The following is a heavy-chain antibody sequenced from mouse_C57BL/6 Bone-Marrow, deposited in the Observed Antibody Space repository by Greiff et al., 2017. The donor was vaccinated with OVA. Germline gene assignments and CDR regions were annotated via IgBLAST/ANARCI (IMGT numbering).Heavy chain of an antibody. CDR1: GYSITSGYD. CDR2: ISYSGST. D-gene: IGHD2-3*01. J-gene: IGHJ3*01. V-gene: IGHV3-1*01. Sequence: DVKLQESGPGMVKPSQSLSLTCTVTGYSITSGYDWHWIRHFPGNKLEWMGYISYSGSTNYNPSLKSRISITHDTSKNHFFLKLNSVTTEDTATYYCARDRDGYPSWFAYWGQGTLVTVSA. CDR3: ARDRDGYPSWFAY.